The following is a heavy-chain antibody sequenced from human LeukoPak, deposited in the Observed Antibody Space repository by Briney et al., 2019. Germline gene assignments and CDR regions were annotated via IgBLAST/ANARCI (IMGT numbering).Heavy chain of an antibody. V-gene: IGHV1-8*01. D-gene: IGHD3-10*01. CDR1: GYTFTSYD. CDR3: ARVAAGESLGYYFYYMDV. J-gene: IGHJ6*03. CDR2: MNPDSGGT. Sequence: GASVKVSCKASGYTFTSYDINWVRQATGQGLEWMGWMNPDSGGTAYSQRFQGRVTMTRNTSISTAYMELSSLRSEDTAVYYCARVAAGESLGYYFYYMDVWGKGTTVTVSS.